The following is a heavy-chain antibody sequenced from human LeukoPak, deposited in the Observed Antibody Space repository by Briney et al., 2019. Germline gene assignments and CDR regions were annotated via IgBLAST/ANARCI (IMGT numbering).Heavy chain of an antibody. Sequence: PGGSLRLSCAASGFTFSSYGMHWVRQAPGKGLEWVAVIWYDGSNKYYADSVKGRFTISRDNSKNTLYLQMNSLRAEDTAVYYCAKVARYFRYYFDYWGQGTLVTVSS. V-gene: IGHV3-33*06. CDR3: AKVARYFRYYFDY. CDR1: GFTFSSYG. J-gene: IGHJ4*02. D-gene: IGHD3-9*01. CDR2: IWYDGSNK.